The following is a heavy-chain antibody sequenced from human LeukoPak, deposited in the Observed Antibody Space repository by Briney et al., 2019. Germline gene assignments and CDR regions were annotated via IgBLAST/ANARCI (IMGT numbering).Heavy chain of an antibody. CDR1: GYTISSDC. J-gene: IGHJ4*02. V-gene: IGHV3-7*03. D-gene: IGHD3-10*02. Sequence: ETLTLTCAASGYTISSDCYSCCRQHPPEGRQEGARINHHGGDNYYMHSVKGRFTISRDTSKNYLSLRLTTVTAEDTAVYFCARVWFDYSVTGVYYGRPHHPDGGRGTLVSVS. CDR2: INHHGGDN. CDR3: ARVWFDYSVTGVYYGRPHHPD.